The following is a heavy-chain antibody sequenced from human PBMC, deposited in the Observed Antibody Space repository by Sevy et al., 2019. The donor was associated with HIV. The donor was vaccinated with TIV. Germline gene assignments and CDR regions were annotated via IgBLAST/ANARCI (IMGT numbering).Heavy chain of an antibody. V-gene: IGHV3-30*18. CDR1: GFTFSSYG. CDR3: AKDQGGYSYGLPGYYYYGMDV. D-gene: IGHD5-18*01. CDR2: ISYDGSNK. J-gene: IGHJ6*02. Sequence: GGSLRLSCAASGFTFSSYGMHWVRQAPGKGLEWVAVISYDGSNKYCADSVKGRFTISRDNSKNTLSLQMNSLRAEDTAVYYCAKDQGGYSYGLPGYYYYGMDVWGQGTTVTVSS.